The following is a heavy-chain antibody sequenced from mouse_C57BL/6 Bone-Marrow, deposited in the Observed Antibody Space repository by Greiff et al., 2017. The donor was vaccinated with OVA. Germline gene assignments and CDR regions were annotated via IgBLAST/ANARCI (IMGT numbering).Heavy chain of an antibody. Sequence: EVMLVESGGGLVKPGGSLKLSCAASGFTFSDYGMHWVRQAPEKGLEWVAYISSGSSTIYYADTVQGRFTISRDNAKNTLFLQMTSLRSEDTAMYYCARNYYYAMDYWGQGTSVTVSS. V-gene: IGHV5-17*01. CDR3: ARNYYYAMDY. J-gene: IGHJ4*01. CDR1: GFTFSDYG. CDR2: ISSGSSTI.